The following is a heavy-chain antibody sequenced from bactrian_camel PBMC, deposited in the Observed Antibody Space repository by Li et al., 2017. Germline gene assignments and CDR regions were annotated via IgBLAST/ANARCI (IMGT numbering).Heavy chain of an antibody. CDR1: GYAYPRYY. V-gene: IGHV3-2*01. J-gene: IGHJ6*01. CDR3: AIVFTNDGRCGSRWGQEDFGF. CDR2: INTYDQS. Sequence: HVQLVESGGGSVQVGGSLKLSCAVSGYAYPRYYMAWFRQAPGKEREAVARINTYDQSKYADFVKGRFIISTANAKKTLYLQMNSLEPDDTAMYYCAIVFTNDGRCGSRWGQEDFGFWGQGTQVTVS. D-gene: IGHD2*01.